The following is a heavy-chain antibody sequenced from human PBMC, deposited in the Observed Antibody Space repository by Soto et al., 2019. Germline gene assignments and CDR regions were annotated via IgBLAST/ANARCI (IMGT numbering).Heavy chain of an antibody. V-gene: IGHV4-59*01. Sequence: QVQLQESGPGLVKPSETLSLTCAVSGDSISSLYWSWIRQPPGKGLEWIGYIYYSGSINYSPSLKSRVTIXVXTXQNQFSLKLSSVTAADTAVYYCARSLWDSSGWKTDYWGQGTLVTVSS. J-gene: IGHJ4*02. CDR1: GDSISSLY. D-gene: IGHD6-19*01. CDR2: IYYSGSI. CDR3: ARSLWDSSGWKTDY.